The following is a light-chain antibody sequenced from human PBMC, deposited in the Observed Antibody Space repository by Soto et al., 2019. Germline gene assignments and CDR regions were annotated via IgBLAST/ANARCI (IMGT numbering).Light chain of an antibody. V-gene: IGKV1-33*01. CDR1: RDIAHY. J-gene: IGKJ4*01. CDR3: QQYDDLPLT. Sequence: DIQLTQSPSSLSASVGDRITITCQASRDIAHYLSWYQQKPGKAPQLLDYDASKLQTGVPSRFSGSASGTDFTFAISSLQPEDRATYFCQQYDDLPLTFGGGTKVEIK. CDR2: DAS.